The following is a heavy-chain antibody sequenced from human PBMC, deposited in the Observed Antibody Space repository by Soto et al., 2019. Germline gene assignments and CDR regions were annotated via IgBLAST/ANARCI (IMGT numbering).Heavy chain of an antibody. Sequence: ASVKVSCKASGYTFTGYYMHWVRQAPGQGLEWMGWINPNSGGTNYAQKFQGWVTMTRDTSISTAYMELSRLRSDDTAVYCCARDTIFGVVTDADSYYYYGMDVWGQGTTVTVSS. CDR3: ARDTIFGVVTDADSYYYYGMDV. D-gene: IGHD3-3*01. J-gene: IGHJ6*02. CDR2: INPNSGGT. CDR1: GYTFTGYY. V-gene: IGHV1-2*04.